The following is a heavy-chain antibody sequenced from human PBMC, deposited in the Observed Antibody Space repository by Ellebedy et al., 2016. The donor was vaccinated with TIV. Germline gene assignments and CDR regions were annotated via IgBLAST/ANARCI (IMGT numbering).Heavy chain of an antibody. CDR1: GFTFSSYS. Sequence: GESLKISXAASGFTFSSYSMNWVRQAPGKGLEWVSYISSRSSTIYYADSVKGRFTISRDNAKNSLYLQMNSLRAEDTAVYYCARDIRCSSTSCYYDYFDYWGQGTLVTVSS. D-gene: IGHD2-2*01. CDR2: ISSRSSTI. J-gene: IGHJ4*02. V-gene: IGHV3-48*04. CDR3: ARDIRCSSTSCYYDYFDY.